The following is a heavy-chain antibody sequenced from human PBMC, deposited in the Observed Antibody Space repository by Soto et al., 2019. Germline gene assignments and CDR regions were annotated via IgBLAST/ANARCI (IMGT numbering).Heavy chain of an antibody. CDR2: IWYDGSNK. V-gene: IGHV3-33*01. D-gene: IGHD3-10*01. J-gene: IGHJ4*02. CDR1: GFTFSSYG. CDR3: ASQYYYGSGSPWYFDY. Sequence: QVQLVESGGGVVQPGRSLRLSCAASGFTFSSYGMHWVRQAPGKGLEWVAVIWYDGSNKYYADSVKGRFTISRVNSKNTLYLQMNSLRAEDTAVYYCASQYYYGSGSPWYFDYWGQGTLVTVSS.